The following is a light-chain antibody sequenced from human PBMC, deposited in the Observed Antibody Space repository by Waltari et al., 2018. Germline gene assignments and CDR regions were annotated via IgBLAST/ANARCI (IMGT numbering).Light chain of an antibody. CDR3: SSYTRRNTVI. CDR1: DRDIGAYTS. CDR2: DVS. Sequence: QSALAQPASVSGSPGQSITISCTGTDRDIGAYTSVSWYQQHPGIAPKLLLYDVSDRPSGVSDRFSGSKSGKTASLTISGLQPEDAADYYCSSYTRRNTVIFGGGTKLTVV. J-gene: IGLJ2*01. V-gene: IGLV2-14*03.